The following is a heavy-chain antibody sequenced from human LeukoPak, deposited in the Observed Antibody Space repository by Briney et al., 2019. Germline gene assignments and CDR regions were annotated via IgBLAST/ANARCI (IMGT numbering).Heavy chain of an antibody. J-gene: IGHJ4*02. V-gene: IGHV4-38-2*02. CDR1: GYSIRSGHY. CDR3: ARDLAW. Sequence: SETLSLTCTVSGYSIRSGHYWGWIRQPPGKGLEWIGNIFHSENTYYNPSLKSRVTISLDTSKNHFSLKVSSVTAADTAVYYCARDLAWWGQGTLVTVSS. CDR2: IFHSENT.